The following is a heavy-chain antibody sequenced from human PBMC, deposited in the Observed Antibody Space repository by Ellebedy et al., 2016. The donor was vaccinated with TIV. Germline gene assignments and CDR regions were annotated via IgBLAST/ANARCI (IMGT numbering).Heavy chain of an antibody. V-gene: IGHV1-46*01. CDR3: ARQGDSFDGSGYSYYFDY. CDR1: GYTFTGYY. Sequence: ASVKVSXXASGYTFTGYYIHWVRQAPGQGLEWMGKIIPSGGGTSYAQKFQGRVAMTRDTSTNAVYMELSSLRSEDTAVYYCARQGDSFDGSGYSYYFDYWGQGTLVTVSS. CDR2: IIPSGGGT. J-gene: IGHJ4*02. D-gene: IGHD3-22*01.